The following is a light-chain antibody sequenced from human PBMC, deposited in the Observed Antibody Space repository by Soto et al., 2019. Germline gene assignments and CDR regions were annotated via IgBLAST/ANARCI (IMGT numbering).Light chain of an antibody. CDR3: QQTYMVPYT. Sequence: DIQMTQSPSTLSASVGDRVTITCRASQSISSWLAWYQQKPGKAPKLLIYDASSLESGVPSRFSGSGSGTDFTLTINTLQPEDFAVYFCQQTYMVPYTFGQGTKVEI. CDR2: DAS. J-gene: IGKJ2*01. V-gene: IGKV1-5*01. CDR1: QSISSW.